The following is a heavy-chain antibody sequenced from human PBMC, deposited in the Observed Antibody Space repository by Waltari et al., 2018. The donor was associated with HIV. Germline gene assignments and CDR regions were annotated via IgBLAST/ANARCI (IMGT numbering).Heavy chain of an antibody. CDR1: GFTFRSYG. J-gene: IGHJ4*02. V-gene: IGHV3-30*18. D-gene: IGHD3-22*01. CDR2: ISYDGSNK. CDR3: AKDPYYYDSSGYADYFDY. Sequence: QVQLVESGGGVVQPGRSLRLYCAASGFTFRSYGSPWVRQAPGKGREWVAVISYDGSNKYYADSVKGRFTISRDNSKNTLYLQMNSLRAEDTAVYYCAKDPYYYDSSGYADYFDYWGQGTLVTVSS.